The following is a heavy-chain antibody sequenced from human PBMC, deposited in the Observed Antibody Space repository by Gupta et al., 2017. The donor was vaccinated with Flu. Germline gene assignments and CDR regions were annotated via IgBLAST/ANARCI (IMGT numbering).Heavy chain of an antibody. Sequence: EVQLVESGGDLVQPGGSLRLSCVASGFTFRSSWMTWVRQAPGTGLELVANINRDGSTTNYLDSVKGRFTISRDNAKNSVYLQMNSLRVDDTATYYCVRDPESSAFDSWGQGTMVTVSS. CDR2: INRDGSTT. CDR1: GFTFRSSW. J-gene: IGHJ3*02. V-gene: IGHV3-7*01. D-gene: IGHD1-14*01. CDR3: VRDPESSAFDS.